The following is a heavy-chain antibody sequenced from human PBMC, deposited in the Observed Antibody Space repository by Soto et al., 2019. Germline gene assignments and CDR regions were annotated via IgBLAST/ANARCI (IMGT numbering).Heavy chain of an antibody. Sequence: QVQLVESGGGVVQPGRSLRLSCAASGFTFSSHGMHWVRQAPGKGLEWVALISHDGTNQYYADSVKGRFTISRDNSKNTLYLQANSLRTEDTALYYCAKQTSAWCSTTLCYEARFYYALDVWGQGTSVTVSS. CDR3: AKQTSAWCSTTLCYEARFYYALDV. D-gene: IGHD2-2*01. CDR2: ISHDGTNQ. CDR1: GFTFSSHG. V-gene: IGHV3-30*18. J-gene: IGHJ6*02.